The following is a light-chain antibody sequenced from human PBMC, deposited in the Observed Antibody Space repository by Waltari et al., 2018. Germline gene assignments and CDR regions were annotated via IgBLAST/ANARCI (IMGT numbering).Light chain of an antibody. CDR2: GAS. J-gene: IGKJ1*01. V-gene: IGKV3-20*01. CDR1: QSIGRY. Sequence: EIVLTQSPGTLSLSPGERATLSCRASQSIGRYLVWYQQKPGQAPRLLIYGASSRAAGIPDRFSGSWSGTDFSLTISRLEPEDFAVYYCQNHERLPAVFGQGTKVEIK. CDR3: QNHERLPAV.